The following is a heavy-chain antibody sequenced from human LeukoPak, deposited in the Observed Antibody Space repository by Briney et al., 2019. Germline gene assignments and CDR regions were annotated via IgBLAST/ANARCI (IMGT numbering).Heavy chain of an antibody. J-gene: IGHJ3*02. Sequence: GAPLKISFKGSGTRFTSYWIGWVRQLPGKGLEWMGIIYPGDSDPSYSPSFQGQVPISADKTSSTAYLQWSRQKASDTAMYYCASTHSGSYSDAFDIWGQGTMVTVSS. V-gene: IGHV5-51*01. CDR3: ASTHSGSYSDAFDI. D-gene: IGHD1-26*01. CDR2: IYPGDSDP. CDR1: GTRFTSYW.